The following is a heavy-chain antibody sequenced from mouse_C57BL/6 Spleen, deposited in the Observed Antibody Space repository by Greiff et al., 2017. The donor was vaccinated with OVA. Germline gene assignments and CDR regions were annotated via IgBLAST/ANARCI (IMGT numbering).Heavy chain of an antibody. Sequence: QVHVKQSGAELVRPGSSVKLSCKASGYTFTSYWMHWVKQRPIQGLEWIGNIDPSDSETHYNQKFKDKATLTVDKSSSTAYMQLSSLTSEDSAVYYCARSYGSFMDYWGQGTSVTVSS. CDR2: IDPSDSET. CDR1: GYTFTSYW. D-gene: IGHD1-1*01. J-gene: IGHJ4*01. CDR3: ARSYGSFMDY. V-gene: IGHV1-52*01.